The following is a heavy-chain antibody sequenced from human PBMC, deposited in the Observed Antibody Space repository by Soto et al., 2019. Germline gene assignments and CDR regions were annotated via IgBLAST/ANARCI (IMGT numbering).Heavy chain of an antibody. CDR2: IIPIFGTV. CDR3: ARGNHRWLQLWYFDL. D-gene: IGHD5-12*01. J-gene: IGHJ2*01. V-gene: IGHV1-69*13. CDR1: GYTFTGYA. Sequence: GASVKVSCKASGYTFTGYAMHWVRQAPGQGLEWMGGIIPIFGTVNYAQKFQGRVTITADESTSTAYMELSSLRSEDTAVYYCARGNHRWLQLWYFDLWGRGTLVTVSS.